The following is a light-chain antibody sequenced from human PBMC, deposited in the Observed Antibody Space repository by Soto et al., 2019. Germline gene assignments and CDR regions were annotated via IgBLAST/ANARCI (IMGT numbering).Light chain of an antibody. CDR3: SSYAGTNNLV. V-gene: IGLV2-8*01. J-gene: IGLJ3*02. CDR2: EVN. Sequence: QSALTRPPSASGSPGQSVTISCTGTSSDVGGYKYVSWYQHHPGKAPKLMIYEVNKRPSGVPDRFSGSKSGNTASLTVSGLQAEDEADYYCSSYAGTNNLVFGGGTKLTVL. CDR1: SSDVGGYKY.